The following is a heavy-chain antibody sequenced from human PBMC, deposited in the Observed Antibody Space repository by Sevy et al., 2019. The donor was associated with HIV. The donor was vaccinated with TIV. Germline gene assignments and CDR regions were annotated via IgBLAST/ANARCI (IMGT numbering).Heavy chain of an antibody. CDR2: LSSTGKP. J-gene: IGHJ5*02. Sequence: SGTLSLTCTVSGPSLTTSYWTWIRQPAGKGPEWIGRLSSTGKPNSNPSLRSRITLSRDMSKNQSFLSLTSVTAADTAIYNWLILRHSWFVPWGQGTLVTASS. CDR3: LILRHSWFVP. D-gene: IGHD4-17*01. V-gene: IGHV4-4*07. CDR1: GPSLTTSY.